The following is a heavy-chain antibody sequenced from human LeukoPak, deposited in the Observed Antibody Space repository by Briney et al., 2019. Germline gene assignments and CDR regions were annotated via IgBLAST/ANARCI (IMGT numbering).Heavy chain of an antibody. CDR1: RFTVSSNY. V-gene: IGHV3-66*02. D-gene: IGHD1-1*01. J-gene: IGHJ4*02. CDR2: IYSGGST. Sequence: GGSLRLSCAASRFTVSSNYMSWVRQAPGKGLEWVSVIYSGGSTYYADSVKGRFTISRDNSKNTLYLQMNSLRAEDTAVYYCARDDTGTTVDYRGQGTLVTVSS. CDR3: ARDDTGTTVDY.